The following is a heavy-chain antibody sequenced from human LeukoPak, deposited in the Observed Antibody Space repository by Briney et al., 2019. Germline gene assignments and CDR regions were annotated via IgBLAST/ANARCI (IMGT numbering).Heavy chain of an antibody. V-gene: IGHV4-61*02. J-gene: IGHJ3*02. Sequence: SETLSLTCTVSGGSISSGSYYWSWIRQPAGKGLEWIGRIYTSGSTNYNPSLKSRVTISVDTSKSQFSLKLSSVTAADTAVYYCARGYIRYSSSWYTKDDAFDIWGQGTMVTVSS. CDR2: IYTSGST. CDR1: GGSISSGSYY. CDR3: ARGYIRYSSSWYTKDDAFDI. D-gene: IGHD6-13*01.